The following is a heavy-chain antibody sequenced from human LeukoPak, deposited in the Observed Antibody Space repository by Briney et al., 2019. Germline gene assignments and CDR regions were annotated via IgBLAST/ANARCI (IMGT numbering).Heavy chain of an antibody. J-gene: IGHJ4*02. CDR2: ISAYNGNT. V-gene: IGHV1-18*01. Sequence: GASVKVSCKASGYTFTSYGISWVRQAPGQGLEWMGWISAYNGNTNYAQKLQGRVTMTTDTSTSTAYMELRSLRSDDTAVYYCAGTYYYDSSGYYHYSLWGQGTLVTVSS. CDR1: GYTFTSYG. D-gene: IGHD3-22*01. CDR3: AGTYYYDSSGYYHYSL.